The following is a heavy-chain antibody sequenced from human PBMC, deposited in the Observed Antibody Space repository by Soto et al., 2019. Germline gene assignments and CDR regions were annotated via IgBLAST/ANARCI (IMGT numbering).Heavy chain of an antibody. CDR2: INQDGSEK. CDR1: GFTFRTYW. D-gene: IGHD5-18*01. J-gene: IGHJ6*02. CDR3: GRVGITSLYSYDYYGMYV. Sequence: EVQLLESGGGLVQPGGSLRLSCGASGFTFRTYWLSWVRQVPGKGLEWVANINQDGSEKNYVDSVKGRFTNSRDNAKNSLYLQMSSLRAEETGLYYSGRVGITSLYSYDYYGMYVWGQGTTVTVSS. V-gene: IGHV3-7*05.